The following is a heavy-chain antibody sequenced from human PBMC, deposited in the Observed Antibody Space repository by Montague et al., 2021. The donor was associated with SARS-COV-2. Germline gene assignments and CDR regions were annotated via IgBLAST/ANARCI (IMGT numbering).Heavy chain of an antibody. CDR2: IHDNGTT. Sequence: SETLSLTCSVSGGYINCYYWTWIWQPPGKELEWIGYIHDNGTTNYNPSLKSRVTISKDTSRTHFFLRLSSVTAADTAVYYCARDSHYGRFYLWGQGTLVTFSS. CDR1: GGYINCYY. J-gene: IGHJ3*01. V-gene: IGHV4-59*01. D-gene: IGHD4-17*01. CDR3: ARDSHYGRFYL.